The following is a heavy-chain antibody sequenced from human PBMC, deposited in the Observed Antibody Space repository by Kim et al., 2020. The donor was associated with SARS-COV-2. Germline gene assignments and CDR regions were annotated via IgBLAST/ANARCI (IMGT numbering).Heavy chain of an antibody. J-gene: IGHJ6*02. Sequence: GGSLRLSCAASGFTFSSYAMHWVRQAPGKGLEWVAVISYDGSNKYYADSVKGRFTISRDNSKNTLYLQMNSLRAEDTAVYYCARYMGRGWSSSGPPVYYGMDVWGQGTTVTVSS. CDR1: GFTFSSYA. CDR2: ISYDGSNK. D-gene: IGHD6-19*01. CDR3: ARYMGRGWSSSGPPVYYGMDV. V-gene: IGHV3-30-3*01.